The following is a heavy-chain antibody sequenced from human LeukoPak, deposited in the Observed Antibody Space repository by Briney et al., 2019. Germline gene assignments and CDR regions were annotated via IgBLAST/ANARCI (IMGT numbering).Heavy chain of an antibody. D-gene: IGHD5-12*01. J-gene: IGHJ4*02. CDR3: ARGSGYDLSPNDY. Sequence: ASVKVSCKASGYTFTGYYMHWVRQAPGQGLEWMGWINPNSGGTNYAQKFQGRVTMTRDTPISTAYMELSRLRSDDTAVYYCARGSGYDLSPNDYWGQGTLVTVSS. V-gene: IGHV1-2*02. CDR2: INPNSGGT. CDR1: GYTFTGYY.